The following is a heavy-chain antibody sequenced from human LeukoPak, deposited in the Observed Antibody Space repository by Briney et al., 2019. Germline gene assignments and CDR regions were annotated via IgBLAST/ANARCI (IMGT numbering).Heavy chain of an antibody. D-gene: IGHD3-16*01. CDR1: GFTFSNYW. CDR2: IKTDGSEK. CDR3: ARDAESPLRAFDI. Sequence: GGSLRLSCEGSGFTFSNYWMCWVRQAPGKGLQWVANIKTDGSEKYYVDSVKGRFTISRDNSKNTLYLQMNSLRAEDTAVYYCARDAESPLRAFDIWGQGTMVTVSS. J-gene: IGHJ3*02. V-gene: IGHV3-7*01.